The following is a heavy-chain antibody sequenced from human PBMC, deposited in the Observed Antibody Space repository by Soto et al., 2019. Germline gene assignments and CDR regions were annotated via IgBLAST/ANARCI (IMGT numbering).Heavy chain of an antibody. J-gene: IGHJ5*02. CDR3: ARFTYKSGFNWFDP. CDR2: IYHIGST. CDR1: GAPINSDY. V-gene: IGHV4-59*01. D-gene: IGHD5-12*01. Sequence: SETLSLTCTVSGAPINSDYWSWIRQSPGKGLEWIGYIYHIGSTDYNPSLKSRVTISIDKSKNQFSLNLRSVNAADTAVYFCARFTYKSGFNWFDPWGQGTQVTVSS.